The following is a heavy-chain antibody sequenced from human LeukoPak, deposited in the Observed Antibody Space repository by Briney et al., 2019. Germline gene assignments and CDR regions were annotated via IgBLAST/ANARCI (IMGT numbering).Heavy chain of an antibody. D-gene: IGHD3-9*01. CDR1: GFTFSSYE. J-gene: IGHJ4*02. V-gene: IGHV3-48*03. CDR3: ARDSVYYDILTGYSRPTDY. CDR2: ISSSGSTI. Sequence: GGSLRLACAASGFTFSSYEMNWVRQAPGKGLEWVSYISSSGSTIYYADSVKGRFTISRDNAKNSLYLQMNSLRAEDTAVYYCARDSVYYDILTGYSRPTDYWGQGTLVTVSS.